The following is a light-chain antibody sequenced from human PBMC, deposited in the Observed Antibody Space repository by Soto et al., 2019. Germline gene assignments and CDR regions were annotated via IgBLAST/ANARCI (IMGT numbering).Light chain of an antibody. CDR2: YND. V-gene: IGLV1-40*01. CDR1: SSNIGARQD. J-gene: IGLJ2*01. CDR3: QSYDISLSSST. Sequence: QLVLTQPPSVSGAPGQRVTMSGTGSSSNIGARQDVQWYQQLPGRAPKLLIYYNDNRPSGVPDRFSASKSGTSASLTITGLQPEDEADYYCQSYDISLSSSTFGGGTKVTVL.